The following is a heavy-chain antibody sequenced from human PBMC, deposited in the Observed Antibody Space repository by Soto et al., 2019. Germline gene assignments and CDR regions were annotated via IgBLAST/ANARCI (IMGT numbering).Heavy chain of an antibody. CDR1: GGSISSYY. D-gene: IGHD1-20*01. CDR3: ASTHYNWNWFDP. Sequence: ASETLSLTCTVSGGSISSYYWSWIRQPPGKGLEWIGYIYYSGSTNYNPSLKSRVTISVDTSKNQFSLKLSSVTAADTAVYYCASTHYNWNWFDPWGQGTLVTVSS. V-gene: IGHV4-59*01. J-gene: IGHJ5*02. CDR2: IYYSGST.